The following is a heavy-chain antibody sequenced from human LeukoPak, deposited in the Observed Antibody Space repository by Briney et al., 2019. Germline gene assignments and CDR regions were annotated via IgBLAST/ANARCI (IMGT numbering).Heavy chain of an antibody. CDR3: PRDRVYSYGNWYFDN. J-gene: IGHJ4*02. V-gene: IGHV3-66*01. Sequence: GGSLRLSCAASGFTVSGNYMNWVRQAQGKGLEWVSVIKSGGGTYYADSVKGRFTISRDNSKNTLSLQMNSLRAEDTAMYYCPRDRVYSYGNWYFDNWGQGTLVTVYS. CDR2: IKSGGGT. D-gene: IGHD5-18*01. CDR1: GFTVSGNY.